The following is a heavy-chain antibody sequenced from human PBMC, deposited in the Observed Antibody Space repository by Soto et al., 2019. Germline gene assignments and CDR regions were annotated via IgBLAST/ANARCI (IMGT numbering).Heavy chain of an antibody. Sequence: QVQLQESGPGLVEPSQTLSLICTVSGGSISSGDYYWSWIRQLPGKGLEWIGYIYYSGTTFHNPSLKSRVSISVDTSKNIFSLKLSSMTAADTAVYYCARTSGDYGLSKYFQHWGQGTLVTVSS. CDR1: GGSISSGDYY. V-gene: IGHV4-31*03. CDR2: IYYSGTT. D-gene: IGHD4-17*01. CDR3: ARTSGDYGLSKYFQH. J-gene: IGHJ1*01.